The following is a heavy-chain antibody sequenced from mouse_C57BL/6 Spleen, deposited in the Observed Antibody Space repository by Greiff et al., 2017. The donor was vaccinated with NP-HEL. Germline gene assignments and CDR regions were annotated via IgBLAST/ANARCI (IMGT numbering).Heavy chain of an antibody. J-gene: IGHJ3*01. V-gene: IGHV1-50*01. D-gene: IGHD2-5*01. CDR2: IDPSDSYT. CDR1: GYTFTSYW. Sequence: QVQLQQPGAELVKPGASVKLSCKASGYTFTSYWMQWVKQRPGQGLEWIGEIDPSDSYTNYNQKFKGKATLTVDTSSSTAYMQLSSLTSEDSAVYYCARRRSNNWGKGTLVTVSA. CDR3: ARRRSNN.